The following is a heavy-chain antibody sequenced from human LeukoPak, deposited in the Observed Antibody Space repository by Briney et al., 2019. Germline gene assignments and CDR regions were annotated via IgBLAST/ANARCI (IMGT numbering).Heavy chain of an antibody. CDR2: INQHANET. J-gene: IGHJ4*02. V-gene: IGHV3-7*01. CDR1: GFSFSNYW. Sequence: PGGSLRLSCEASGFSFSNYWMSWVRQAPGMGLEWVANINQHANETNYVASVKGRFTISRDNAKTSLYLQMNSLRAEDTAVYYCARDSSNYFDYWGQGTLVTVSS. CDR3: ARDSSNYFDY.